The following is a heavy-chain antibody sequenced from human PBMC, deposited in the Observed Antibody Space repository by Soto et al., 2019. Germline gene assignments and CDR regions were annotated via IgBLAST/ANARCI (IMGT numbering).Heavy chain of an antibody. D-gene: IGHD5-18*01. CDR3: ARQTDRLHLCGNYHYLFDV. V-gene: IGHV1-69*12. Sequence: QVQLEQSGAEVKKPGSSVKVSCKTSGGTFSNSAISWVRQAPGQGPEWMGGIMPIFRTPDYAQKFQDRVTITADESTTTAYMELRGLRSDHTAVYYCARQTDRLHLCGNYHYLFDVWGQGTTVTVSS. CDR1: GGTFSNSA. J-gene: IGHJ6*02. CDR2: IMPIFRTP.